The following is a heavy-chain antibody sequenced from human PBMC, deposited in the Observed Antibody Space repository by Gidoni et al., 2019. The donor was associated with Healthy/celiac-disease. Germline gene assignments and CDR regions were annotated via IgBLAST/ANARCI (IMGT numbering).Heavy chain of an antibody. J-gene: IGHJ4*02. D-gene: IGHD6-19*01. CDR1: GFTFSRYW. CDR2: IKQDGSEK. CDR3: ARDRLAVAVYPLGEFDY. V-gene: IGHV3-7*01. Sequence: EVQLVESGGGLVQPGGSLRLSWSASGFTFSRYWMSWVRQAPCKGLEWVANIKQDGSEKYYVDSVKGRFTISRDNAKNSLYLQMNSLRAEDTAVYYCARDRLAVAVYPLGEFDYWGQGTLVTVSS.